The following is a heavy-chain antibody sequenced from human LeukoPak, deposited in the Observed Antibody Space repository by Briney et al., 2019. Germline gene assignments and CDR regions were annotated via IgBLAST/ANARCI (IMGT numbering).Heavy chain of an antibody. D-gene: IGHD3-3*01. CDR3: ATFELWSGYWN. CDR2: IIPILGIA. CDR1: GGTFSSYA. J-gene: IGHJ4*02. V-gene: IGHV1-69*04. Sequence: GSSVKVSCKASGGTFSSYAISWVRQAPGQGLEWMGRIIPILGIANYAQKFQGRVTITTDESTSTAYMELSSLRSEDTAVYYCATFELWSGYWNWGQGTLVTVSS.